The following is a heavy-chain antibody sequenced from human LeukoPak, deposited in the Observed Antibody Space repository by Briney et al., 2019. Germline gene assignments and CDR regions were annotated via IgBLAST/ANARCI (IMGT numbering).Heavy chain of an antibody. CDR3: ARAPKHFWSGYGAFDI. CDR1: GFTFSSYA. V-gene: IGHV3-23*01. J-gene: IGHJ3*02. CDR2: ISGSGGST. D-gene: IGHD3-3*02. Sequence: GGSLRLSCAASGFTFSSYAMSWVRQAPGKGLEWVSAISGSGGSTYYADSVKGRFTISRDNSKNTLYLQMNSLRAEDTAVYYCARAPKHFWSGYGAFDIWGQGTMVTVSS.